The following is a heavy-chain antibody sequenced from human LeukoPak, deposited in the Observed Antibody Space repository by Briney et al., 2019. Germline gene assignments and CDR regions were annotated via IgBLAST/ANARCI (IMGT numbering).Heavy chain of an antibody. CDR2: IYHSGST. J-gene: IGHJ4*02. Sequence: SETLSLNCAVSGYSISSGYYWGWIRQPPGKGLEWIGSIYHSGSTYYNPSLKSRVTISVDTSKNQFSQKLSSVTAADTAVYYCARILVDALDYWGQGTLVTVSS. CDR3: ARILVDALDY. CDR1: GYSISSGYY. V-gene: IGHV4-38-2*01. D-gene: IGHD3-3*01.